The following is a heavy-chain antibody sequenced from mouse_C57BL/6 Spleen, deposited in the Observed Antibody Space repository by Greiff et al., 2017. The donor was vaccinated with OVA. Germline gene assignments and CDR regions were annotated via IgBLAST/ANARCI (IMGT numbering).Heavy chain of an antibody. CDR2: IDPSDSYT. J-gene: IGHJ4*01. CDR1: GYTFTSYW. Sequence: LQQPGAELVMPGASVKLSCKASGYTFTSYWMHWVKQRPGQGLEWIGEIDPSDSYTNYNQKFKGKSTLTVDKSSSTAYMQLSSLTSEDSAVYYCARLGYAMDYWGQGTSVTVSS. V-gene: IGHV1-69*01. CDR3: ARLGYAMDY.